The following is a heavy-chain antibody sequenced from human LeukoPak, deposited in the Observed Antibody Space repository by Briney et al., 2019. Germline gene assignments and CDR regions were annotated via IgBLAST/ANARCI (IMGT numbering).Heavy chain of an antibody. CDR2: ISAYNGNT. V-gene: IGHV1-18*01. J-gene: IGHJ4*02. Sequence: GASVKVSCKASGYTFTSYGISWVRQAPGQGLEWMGWISAYNGNTNYAQKLQGRVTMTTDTSTSTAYTELRSLRSDDTAVYYCAVWSGYHQPFDYWAREPWSPSPQ. CDR3: AVWSGYHQPFDY. CDR1: GYTFTSYG. D-gene: IGHD3-3*01.